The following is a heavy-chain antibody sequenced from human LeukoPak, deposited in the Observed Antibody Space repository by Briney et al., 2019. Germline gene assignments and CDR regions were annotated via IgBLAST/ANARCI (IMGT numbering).Heavy chain of an antibody. D-gene: IGHD2-15*01. V-gene: IGHV3-23*01. CDR1: GGSINSSSYY. Sequence: ETLSLTCTVSGGSINSSSYYWGWIRQAPGKGLEWVSAISGSGGSTYYADSVKGRFTISRDNSKNTLYLQMNSLRAEDTAVYYCAKALVVVASLYYYGMDVWGQGTTVTVSS. CDR2: ISGSGGST. CDR3: AKALVVVASLYYYGMDV. J-gene: IGHJ6*02.